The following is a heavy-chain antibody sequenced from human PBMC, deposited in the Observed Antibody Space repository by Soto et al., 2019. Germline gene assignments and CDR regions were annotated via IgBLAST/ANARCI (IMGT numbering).Heavy chain of an antibody. J-gene: IGHJ3*02. CDR1: GFTVSSYA. V-gene: IGHV3-23*01. CDR2: ISGSGGST. D-gene: IGHD6-19*01. CDR3: ANLGIAVAGTESNAFDI. Sequence: EMQLLESGGGLVQRGGSLRLSCAASGFTVSSYAMSWVRQAPGKGLEWVSAISGSGGSTYYADSVKGRFTISRDNSKNTLYLQMNSLRAEDTAVYYCANLGIAVAGTESNAFDIWGQGTMVTVSS.